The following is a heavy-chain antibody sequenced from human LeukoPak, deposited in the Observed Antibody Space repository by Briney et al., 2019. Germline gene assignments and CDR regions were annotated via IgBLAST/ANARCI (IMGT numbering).Heavy chain of an antibody. Sequence: SETLSLTCTVSGGSISSYYWSWIRQPAGKGLEWIGRIYTSGSTNYNPSLKSRVTMSVDTSKNQFSLKLSSVTAADTAVYYCARGRPRTIFGVVIGDWFDPWGQGTLVTVSS. V-gene: IGHV4-4*07. J-gene: IGHJ5*02. CDR1: GGSISSYY. CDR3: ARGRPRTIFGVVIGDWFDP. D-gene: IGHD3-3*01. CDR2: IYTSGST.